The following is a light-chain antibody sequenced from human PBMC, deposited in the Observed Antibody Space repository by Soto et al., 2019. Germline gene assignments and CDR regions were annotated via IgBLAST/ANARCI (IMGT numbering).Light chain of an antibody. Sequence: EIVLTQSPGTLSLSPGERATLSCRAGQSVTSDYLAWYQQKPGQAPRLLIHGASSRATGIPDRFSGSGSGTDFTLTISRLEPEDSTVYYCQQYTRSPRTFGQGSKVDIK. CDR2: GAS. V-gene: IGKV3-20*01. CDR3: QQYTRSPRT. J-gene: IGKJ1*01. CDR1: QSVTSDY.